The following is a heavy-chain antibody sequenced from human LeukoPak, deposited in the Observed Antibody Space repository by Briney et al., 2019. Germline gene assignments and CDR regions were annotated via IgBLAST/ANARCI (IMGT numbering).Heavy chain of an antibody. CDR1: GGTFSSYA. J-gene: IGHJ4*02. V-gene: IGHV1-69*13. CDR2: IIPIFGTA. D-gene: IGHD3-10*01. Sequence: SVKVSCKASGGTFSSYAISWVRQAPGQGLEWMGGIIPIFGTANDAQKFQGRVTITADESTSTAYMELSSPRSEDTAVYYCLYGSGSYSDYWGQGTLVTVSS. CDR3: LYGSGSYSDY.